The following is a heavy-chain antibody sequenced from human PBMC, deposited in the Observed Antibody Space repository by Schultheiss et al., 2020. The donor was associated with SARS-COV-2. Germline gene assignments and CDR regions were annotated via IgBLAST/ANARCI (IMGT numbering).Heavy chain of an antibody. CDR3: ATGPQGYYYYGMDV. CDR1: GGSFNGYY. CDR2: INPSGST. V-gene: IGHV4-34*01. Sequence: SETLSLTCVVYGGSFNGYYWTWTRQAPGKGLEWIGEINPSGSTNYNPSLNSRVSISVDTSKNQFSLKLSSVTAADTAVYYCATGPQGYYYYGMDVWGQGTTVTVSS. J-gene: IGHJ6*02.